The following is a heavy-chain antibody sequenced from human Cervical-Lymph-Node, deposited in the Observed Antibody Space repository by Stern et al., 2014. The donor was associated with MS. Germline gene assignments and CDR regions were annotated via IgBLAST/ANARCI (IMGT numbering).Heavy chain of an antibody. CDR3: ARQDGYNLDY. V-gene: IGHV3-21*01. CDR1: GFTFSYYD. Sequence: EVQLEESGGDLVKPGGSLRLSCEASGFTFSYYDMNWVRQAPGKGLEWVSSITSGSAYLYYADSVKGRFTISRDNAKNSLYLQMNSLRAEDTAVYYCARQDGYNLDYWGRGTLVTVSS. J-gene: IGHJ4*02. CDR2: ITSGSAYL. D-gene: IGHD5-24*01.